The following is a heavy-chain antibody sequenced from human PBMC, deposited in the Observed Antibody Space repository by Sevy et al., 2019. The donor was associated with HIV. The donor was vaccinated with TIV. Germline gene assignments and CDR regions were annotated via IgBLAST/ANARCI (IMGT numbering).Heavy chain of an antibody. CDR1: GGSVSSDTYY. J-gene: IGHJ6*02. D-gene: IGHD1-26*01. CDR2: IYYSGTT. Sequence: SETLSLTCTVSGGSVSSDTYYWSWIRQPPGKGLECIGYIYYSGTTNYNPSLKSRVTISVDTSKNQFSLKLTSVTAADTALYYCARVGGLTDYGMDVWGQWTTVTDSS. V-gene: IGHV4-61*01. CDR3: ARVGGLTDYGMDV.